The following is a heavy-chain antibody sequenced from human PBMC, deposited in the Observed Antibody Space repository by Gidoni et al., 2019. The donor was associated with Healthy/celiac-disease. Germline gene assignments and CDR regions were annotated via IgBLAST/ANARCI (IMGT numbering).Heavy chain of an antibody. CDR3: ARLPPSVLELDY. Sequence: QVQLVQSGAEVKKPGAAGKVSCKASGYTFTGYYMHWVRQAPGQGLEWMGRINPNSGVTNYAQKFQGRVTMTSDPSISTAYMELRRLRSDDTAVYYCARLPPSVLELDYWGQGTLVTVSS. J-gene: IGHJ4*02. D-gene: IGHD3-3*01. V-gene: IGHV1-2*06. CDR2: INPNSGVT. CDR1: GYTFTGYY.